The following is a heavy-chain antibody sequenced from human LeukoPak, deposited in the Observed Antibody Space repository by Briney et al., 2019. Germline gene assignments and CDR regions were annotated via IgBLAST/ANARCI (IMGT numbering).Heavy chain of an antibody. D-gene: IGHD3-16*01. CDR3: ARGDYYDGGGRNWFDP. J-gene: IGHJ5*02. CDR2: IYYSGST. CDR1: GGSISSYY. Sequence: SETLSLTCTVSGGSISSYYWSWIRQPPGKGLEWIGYIYYSGSTNYNPSLKSRVTISVDTSKNQFSLRLTSMTAADTAVYFCARGDYYDGGGRNWFDPWGQGILVAVSS. V-gene: IGHV4-59*12.